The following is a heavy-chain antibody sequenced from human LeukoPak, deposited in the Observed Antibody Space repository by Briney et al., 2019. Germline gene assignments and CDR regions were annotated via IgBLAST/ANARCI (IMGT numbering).Heavy chain of an antibody. D-gene: IGHD5-12*01. V-gene: IGHV4-39*01. CDR3: ARHGWYSGSDTYDAFDI. CDR1: GGSISSGSYY. J-gene: IGHJ3*02. CDR2: IYYSGST. Sequence: TSETLSLTCTVSGGSISSGSYYWGCIRQPPGKGLEWIGSIYYSGSTYYTPSLKRRVTISVDTSKNQFSLKLSSLTAADTAVYYCARHGWYSGSDTYDAFDIWGQGTMVTVSS.